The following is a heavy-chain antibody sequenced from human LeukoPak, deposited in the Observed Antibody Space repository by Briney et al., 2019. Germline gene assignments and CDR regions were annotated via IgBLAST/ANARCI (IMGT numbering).Heavy chain of an antibody. V-gene: IGHV4-39*07. CDR2: IYYSGST. CDR3: ARTSRGFDL. J-gene: IGHJ2*01. Sequence: SETLFLTCTVSGGSISSSSYYWGWIRQPPGKGLEWIGSIYYSGSTYYNLSLKSRVTISVDTSKNQFSLKLSSVTAADTAVYYCARTSRGFDLWGRGTLVTVSS. CDR1: GGSISSSSYY.